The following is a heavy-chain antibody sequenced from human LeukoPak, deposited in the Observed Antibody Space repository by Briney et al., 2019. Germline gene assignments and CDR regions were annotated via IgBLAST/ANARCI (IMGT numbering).Heavy chain of an antibody. J-gene: IGHJ4*02. CDR3: ATTYSSGWYWDY. D-gene: IGHD6-19*01. V-gene: IGHV1-2*02. CDR1: GYTFTGYY. CDR2: TNPNSGGT. Sequence: VKVSCKASGYTFTGYYMHWVRQAPGQGLEWMGWTNPNSGGTNYAQKFQGRVTMTRDTSISTAYMELTRLTSDDTAVYWCATTYSSGWYWDYWGQGTLVTVSS.